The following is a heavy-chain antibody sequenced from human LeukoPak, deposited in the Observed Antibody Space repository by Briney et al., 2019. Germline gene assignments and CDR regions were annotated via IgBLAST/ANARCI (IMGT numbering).Heavy chain of an antibody. CDR3: HYSYGSYYYDSSGSGVWPAYYFDY. J-gene: IGHJ4*02. CDR2: IIPIFGTA. Sequence: ASVKVSCKASGYTFTSYGISWVRQAPGQGLEWMGGIIPIFGTANYAQKFQGRVTITADESTSTAYMELSSLRSEDTAVYHCHYSYGSYYYDSSGSGVWPAYYFDYWGQGTLVTVSS. CDR1: GYTFTSYG. D-gene: IGHD3-22*01. V-gene: IGHV1-69*13.